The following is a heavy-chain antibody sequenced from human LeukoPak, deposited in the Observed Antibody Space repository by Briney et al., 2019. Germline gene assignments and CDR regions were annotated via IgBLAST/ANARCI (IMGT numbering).Heavy chain of an antibody. J-gene: IGHJ4*02. CDR3: AKGGPSYSSGWSADY. D-gene: IGHD6-19*01. CDR1: GFTFDDYA. CDR2: ISWNSGSI. V-gene: IGHV3-9*01. Sequence: TGGSLRLSCAASGFTFDDYAMHWVRQAPGKGLEWVSGISWNSGSIGYADSVKGRFTISRDNAKNSLYLQMNSLRAEDTALYYCAKGGPSYSSGWSADYWGQGTLVTVSS.